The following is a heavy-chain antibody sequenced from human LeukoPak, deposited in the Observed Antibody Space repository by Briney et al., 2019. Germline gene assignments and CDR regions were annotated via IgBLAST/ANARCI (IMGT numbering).Heavy chain of an antibody. V-gene: IGHV3-48*03. CDR1: GFTFSSYE. CDR3: AREGGYSYGSYFDY. Sequence: GGSLRLSCAASGFTFSSYEMNWVRQAPGKGLEWVSYISSSGSTIYYADSVKGRFTISRDNAKNSLYLQMNSLRAEDTAVYYCAREGGYSYGSYFDYWGQGTLVTVSS. D-gene: IGHD5-18*01. J-gene: IGHJ4*02. CDR2: ISSSGSTI.